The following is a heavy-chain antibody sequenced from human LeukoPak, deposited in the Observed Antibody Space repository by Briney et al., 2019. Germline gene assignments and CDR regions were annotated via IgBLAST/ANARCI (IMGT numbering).Heavy chain of an antibody. CDR2: IRYDGSNK. J-gene: IGHJ4*02. V-gene: IGHV3-30*02. Sequence: GGSLRLSCAASGFTFSSYGMHWVRQAPGKGLEWVAFIRYDGSNKYYADSVKGRFTISRDNSKNTLYLQMNSLRAEDTAVYYCAILGGYSYGGRYLDYWGQGTLVTVSS. D-gene: IGHD5-18*01. CDR3: AILGGYSYGGRYLDY. CDR1: GFTFSSYG.